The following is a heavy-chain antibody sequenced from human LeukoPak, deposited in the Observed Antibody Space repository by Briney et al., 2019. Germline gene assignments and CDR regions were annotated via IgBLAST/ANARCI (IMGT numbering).Heavy chain of an antibody. D-gene: IGHD6-13*01. J-gene: IGHJ3*02. Sequence: ASVKVSFKASGGTFSSYAISWVRQAPGQGLEWMGGIIPIFGAANYAQKFQGRVTITTDESTSTAYMELSSLRSEDTAVYYCARFHTTSPYKIAAAGKRGAFDIWGQGTMVTVSS. CDR3: ARFHTTSPYKIAAAGKRGAFDI. CDR2: IIPIFGAA. CDR1: GGTFSSYA. V-gene: IGHV1-69*05.